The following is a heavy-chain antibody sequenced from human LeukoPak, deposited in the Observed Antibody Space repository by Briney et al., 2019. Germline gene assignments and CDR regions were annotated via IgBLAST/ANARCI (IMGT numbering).Heavy chain of an antibody. J-gene: IGHJ5*02. CDR2: IYPGDSDT. CDR3: ARGYCSSTSCLYNWFDP. Sequence: GASLKISCKGSGYSFTSYWIGWVRRLPGKGLEWMGIIYPGDSDTRYSPSFQGHVTMSADKSISTAYLQWSSLKASDTAMYYCARGYCSSTSCLYNWFDPWGQGTLVTVSS. D-gene: IGHD2-2*01. CDR1: GYSFTSYW. V-gene: IGHV5-51*01.